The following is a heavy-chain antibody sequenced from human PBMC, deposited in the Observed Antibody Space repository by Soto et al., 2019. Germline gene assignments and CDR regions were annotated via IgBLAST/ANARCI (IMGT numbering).Heavy chain of an antibody. J-gene: IGHJ6*02. V-gene: IGHV3-33*01. D-gene: IGHD2-2*01. CDR3: ARDLQSPIVVVPATRYGMDV. CDR2: IWYDGSNK. Sequence: GGSLRLSCAASGFTFSSYGMHWVRQAPGKGLEWVAVIWYDGSNKYYADSVKGRFTISRDNSKNTLYLQMNSLRAEDTAVYYCARDLQSPIVVVPATRYGMDVWGQGTTVTVSS. CDR1: GFTFSSYG.